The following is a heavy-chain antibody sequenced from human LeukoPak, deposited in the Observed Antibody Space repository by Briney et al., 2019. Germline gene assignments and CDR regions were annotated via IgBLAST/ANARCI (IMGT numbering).Heavy chain of an antibody. J-gene: IGHJ4*02. CDR1: GGSFTNYA. V-gene: IGHV1-69*13. CDR2: MVPMFTTS. CDR3: ARVKESAPVAAAIPYFFDR. Sequence: SVKVSCKASGGSFTNYAVSWLRQAPGHGLEWMGAMVPMFTTSDYAQKFRDRVTITADESTGTVYMDLRRLTYEDTAIYYCARVKESAPVAAAIPYFFDRWGQGTLVTVSS. D-gene: IGHD2-2*01.